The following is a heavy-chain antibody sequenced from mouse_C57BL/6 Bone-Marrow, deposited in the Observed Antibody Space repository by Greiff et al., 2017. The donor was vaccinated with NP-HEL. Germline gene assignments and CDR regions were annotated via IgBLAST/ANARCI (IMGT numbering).Heavy chain of an antibody. D-gene: IGHD1-1*01. CDR1: GYTFTNYW. J-gene: IGHJ3*01. Sequence: VQLQQSGAELVRPGTSVKMSCKASGYTFTNYWIGWAKQRPGHGLEWIGDIYPGGGYTNYHEKFKGKATLTPDTSSSTAYMQLSSLTAEDSAVYFCARDDYGSRRFAYWGQGTLVTVSA. CDR3: ARDDYGSRRFAY. V-gene: IGHV1-63*01. CDR2: IYPGGGYT.